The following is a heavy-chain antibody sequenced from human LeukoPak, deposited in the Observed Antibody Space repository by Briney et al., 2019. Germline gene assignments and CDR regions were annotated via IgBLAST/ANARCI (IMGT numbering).Heavy chain of an antibody. CDR1: GYTFTSYD. CDR2: MNPNSGNT. J-gene: IGHJ4*02. CDR3: ARVKSYDYVWGSYRYRYYFDY. V-gene: IGHV1-8*01. D-gene: IGHD3-16*02. Sequence: ASVKVSCKASGYTFTSYDINWLRQSTGQGLEWMGWMNPNSGNTGYAQKFQGRVTMTRNTSISTAYMELSSLRSEDTAVYYCARVKSYDYVWGSYRYRYYFDYWGQGTLVTVSS.